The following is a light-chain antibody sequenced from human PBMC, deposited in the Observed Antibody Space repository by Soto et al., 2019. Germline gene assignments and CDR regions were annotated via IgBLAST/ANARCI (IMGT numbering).Light chain of an antibody. V-gene: IGKV3-11*01. CDR1: QSVSSY. CDR2: DAS. J-gene: IGKJ5*01. CDR3: QQRSNWPPVT. Sequence: EIVLTQSPATLSLSPGERATLSCRASQSVSSYLAWYQQKPGQAPRLLIYDASNRATGIPARFSGSGSGTDFTLTISSLEXEDFAVYYCQQRSNWPPVTFGQGTRLEI.